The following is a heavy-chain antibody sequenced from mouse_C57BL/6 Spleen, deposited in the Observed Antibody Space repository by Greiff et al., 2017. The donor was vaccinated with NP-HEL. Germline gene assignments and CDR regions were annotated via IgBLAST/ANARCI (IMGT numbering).Heavy chain of an antibody. J-gene: IGHJ2*01. CDR3: AREDYYGSFDY. Sequence: VQLKQSGPGMVKPSQSLSLSCTVTGYSITSGYDWYWIRHPPGNQPEWMGNITYSGRTNYNPPLKSRISITHDTSKNHFFLKLNSVTTEDTATYDCAREDYYGSFDYWGQGTTLTVSS. CDR2: ITYSGRT. D-gene: IGHD1-1*01. CDR1: GYSITSGYD. V-gene: IGHV3-1*01.